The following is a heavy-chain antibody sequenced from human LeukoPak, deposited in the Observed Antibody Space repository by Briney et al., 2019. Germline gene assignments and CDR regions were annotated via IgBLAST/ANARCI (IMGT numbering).Heavy chain of an antibody. V-gene: IGHV3-23*01. CDR3: AKGIAARPFGMDV. CDR2: ISGSGGST. Sequence: GGSLRLSCAASGFTFSSYAMRWVRQAPGKGLEWVSAISGSGGSTYYADSVKGRFTISRDNSKNTLYLQMNSLRAEDTAVYYCAKGIAARPFGMDVWGQGTTVTVSS. CDR1: GFTFSSYA. J-gene: IGHJ6*02. D-gene: IGHD6-6*01.